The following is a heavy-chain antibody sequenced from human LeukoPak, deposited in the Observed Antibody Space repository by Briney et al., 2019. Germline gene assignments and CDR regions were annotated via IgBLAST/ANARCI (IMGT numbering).Heavy chain of an antibody. J-gene: IGHJ4*02. CDR1: GYSISSGYY. D-gene: IGHD1-26*01. CDR2: IYHSGST. Sequence: SETLSLTCSVSGYSISSGYYWGWIRQPPGKGLEWIGSIYHSGSTYYNPSLKSRVTISVDTSKNQFSLKLSSVTAADTAIYYCAKSGGYGLIDYWGQGTLVTVSS. CDR3: AKSGGYGLIDY. V-gene: IGHV4-38-2*02.